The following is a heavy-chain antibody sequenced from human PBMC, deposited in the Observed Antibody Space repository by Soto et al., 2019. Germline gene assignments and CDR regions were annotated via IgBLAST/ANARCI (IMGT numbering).Heavy chain of an antibody. CDR1: GYTFTSYG. V-gene: IGHV1-18*01. CDR2: ISAYNGNT. D-gene: IGHD4-17*01. CDR3: ARDFSYGGTMGNWFDP. Sequence: ASVKVSCKASGYTFTSYGISWVRQGPGQGLEWMGWISAYNGNTNYAQKLQGRVTMTTDTSTSTVYMELSSLRSEDTAVYYCARDFSYGGTMGNWFDPWGQGTLVTVSS. J-gene: IGHJ5*02.